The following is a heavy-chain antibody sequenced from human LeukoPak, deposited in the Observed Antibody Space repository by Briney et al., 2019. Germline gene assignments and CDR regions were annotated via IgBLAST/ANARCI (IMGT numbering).Heavy chain of an antibody. CDR1: GYSISSGYY. V-gene: IGHV4-38-2*01. J-gene: IGHJ4*02. D-gene: IGHD3-22*01. CDR3: ARGGLPSVVVSDY. CDR2: IYHSGST. Sequence: PSETLSLTCAVSGYSISSGYYWGWIRQPPGKGLEWIGSIYHSGSTYYNPSLKSRVTISVDTSKNQFSLKLSSVTAADTAVYYCARGGLPSVVVSDYWGQGTLVTVSS.